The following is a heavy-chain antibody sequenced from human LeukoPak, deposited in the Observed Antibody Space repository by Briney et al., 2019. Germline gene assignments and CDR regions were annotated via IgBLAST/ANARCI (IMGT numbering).Heavy chain of an antibody. V-gene: IGHV3-21*01. J-gene: IGHJ4*02. Sequence: GGSLRLSCAASGFTFSSYSMNWVRQAPGKGLEWVSSISSSSSYIYYADSVKGRFTISRDNAKNSLYLQMNSLRAEDTAVYYCARLWVVGATRMGFDYWGQGTLVTVSS. D-gene: IGHD1-26*01. CDR2: ISSSSSYI. CDR1: GFTFSSYS. CDR3: ARLWVVGATRMGFDY.